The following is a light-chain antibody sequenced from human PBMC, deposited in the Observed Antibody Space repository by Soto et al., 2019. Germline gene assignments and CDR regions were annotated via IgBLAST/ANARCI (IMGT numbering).Light chain of an antibody. Sequence: DIVLTQSPATLSLSPGESATLSCRASQTVTSYLAWYQHKPGLPPRLLIYDASNRATGIPARFSGSGSGTDFALTTSSLEPEDFAVDYCHHRGNWPPYAFGQGTKLEIK. CDR1: QTVTSY. CDR3: HHRGNWPPYA. CDR2: DAS. J-gene: IGKJ2*01. V-gene: IGKV3-11*01.